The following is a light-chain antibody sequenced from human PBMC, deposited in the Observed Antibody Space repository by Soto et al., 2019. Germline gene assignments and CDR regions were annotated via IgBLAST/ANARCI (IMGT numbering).Light chain of an antibody. CDR1: SSNIGNNS. CDR2: DGN. J-gene: IGLJ1*01. CDR3: GTWDTGLTPRGV. Sequence: QSLLTQPPSVSADPGQKVSISCSGSSSNIGNNSVAWYHHLPGTAPKLLIYDGNKRLSGIPDRFSGSKSGTSATLGITGLQTGDEADYYWGTWDTGLTPRGVFGTGTKVTVL. V-gene: IGLV1-51*01.